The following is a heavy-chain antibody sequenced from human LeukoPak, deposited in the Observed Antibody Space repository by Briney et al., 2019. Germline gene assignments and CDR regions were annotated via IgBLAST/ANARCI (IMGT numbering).Heavy chain of an antibody. CDR1: GFTVSDAW. D-gene: IGHD6-6*01. CDR2: ISGSGGNT. J-gene: IGHJ6*02. V-gene: IGHV3-23*01. CDR3: AKDLYSSSWYYGMDV. Sequence: GGSLRLSCAASGFTVSDAWMSWVRQAPGKGLEWVSAISGSGGNTYYADSVKGRFTISRDNSKNTLYLQMNSLRAEDTAVYYCAKDLYSSSWYYGMDVWGQGTTVTVSS.